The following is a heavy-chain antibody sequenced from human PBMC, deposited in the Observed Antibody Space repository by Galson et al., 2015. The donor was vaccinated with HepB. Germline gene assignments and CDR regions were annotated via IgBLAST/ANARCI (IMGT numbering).Heavy chain of an antibody. CDR3: ARVPSSIAARWAGKKDAFDI. V-gene: IGHV1-69*13. J-gene: IGHJ3*02. D-gene: IGHD6-6*01. Sequence: SVKVSCKASGGTFSSYAISWVRQAPGQGLEWMGGIIPIFGTANYAQKFQGRVTITADESTSTAYMELSSLRSEDTAVYYCARVPSSIAARWAGKKDAFDIRGQGTMVTVSS. CDR1: GGTFSSYA. CDR2: IIPIFGTA.